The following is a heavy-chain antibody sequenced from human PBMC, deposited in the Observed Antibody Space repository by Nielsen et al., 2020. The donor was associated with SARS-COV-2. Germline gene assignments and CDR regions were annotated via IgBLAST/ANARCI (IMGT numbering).Heavy chain of an antibody. CDR3: ARDSPSLAARRLYYFHS. CDR2: ITSTSNTI. D-gene: IGHD6-6*01. CDR1: GFSFSIYS. Sequence: GGSLRLSCRASGFSFSIYSMNWVRQAPGKGLEWVSYITSTSNTIYYADSVKGRFTISRDNADNSLYLQMDSLRNEDTAVYYCARDSPSLAARRLYYFHSCGQGTLVSVSS. V-gene: IGHV3-48*02. J-gene: IGHJ4*02.